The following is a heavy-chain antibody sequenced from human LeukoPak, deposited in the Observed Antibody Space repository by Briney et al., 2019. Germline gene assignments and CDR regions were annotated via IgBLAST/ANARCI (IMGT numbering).Heavy chain of an antibody. Sequence: GGSLRLSCAASGFTFSAYWMSWVRQAPGKGLEWVAHIKQDGSDKYYADSVRGRFTVSRDNAKNSLYLQMNSLRAEDTAVYYCARSGAGSDYWGQGTLVTVSS. V-gene: IGHV3-7*01. CDR1: GFTFSAYW. D-gene: IGHD1-14*01. CDR3: ARSGAGSDY. J-gene: IGHJ4*02. CDR2: IKQDGSDK.